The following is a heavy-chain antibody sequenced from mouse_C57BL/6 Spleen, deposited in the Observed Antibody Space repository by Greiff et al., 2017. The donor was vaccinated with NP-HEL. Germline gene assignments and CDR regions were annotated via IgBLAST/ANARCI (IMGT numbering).Heavy chain of an antibody. V-gene: IGHV5-4*01. D-gene: IGHD2-5*01. Sequence: EVQLVESGGGLVKPGGSLKLSCAASGFTFSSYAMSWVRQTPEKRLEWVATISDGGSYTYYPDNVKGRFTISRDNAKNNLYLQMSHLKSEDTAMYYCARDSNYSYYFDYWGQGTTLTVSS. CDR2: ISDGGSYT. CDR3: ARDSNYSYYFDY. J-gene: IGHJ2*01. CDR1: GFTFSSYA.